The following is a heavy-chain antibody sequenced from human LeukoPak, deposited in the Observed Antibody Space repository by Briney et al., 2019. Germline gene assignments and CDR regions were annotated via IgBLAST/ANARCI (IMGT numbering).Heavy chain of an antibody. CDR3: ARTPFGVVISHFDY. D-gene: IGHD3-3*01. J-gene: IGHJ4*02. Sequence: SQTLSLTCTVSGGSISSGGYYWSWIRQPPGKGLEWIGYIYYSGSTNYNPSLKSRVTISVDTSKNQFSLKLSSVTAADTAVYYCARTPFGVVISHFDYWGQGTLVTVSS. CDR1: GGSISSGGYY. CDR2: IYYSGST. V-gene: IGHV4-61*08.